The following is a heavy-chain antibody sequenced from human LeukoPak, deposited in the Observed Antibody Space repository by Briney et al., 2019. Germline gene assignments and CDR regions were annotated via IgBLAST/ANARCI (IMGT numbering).Heavy chain of an antibody. V-gene: IGHV5-51*01. D-gene: IGHD4-17*01. CDR3: ARLYGDYALDY. CDR1: GYTFTSYW. Sequence: GESLKISCKGSGYTFTSYWINWVRQMPGKGLEWMGIIYPGESETRYSPSFQGQVTISAGKSITTVYLQWSNLKASDTAMYYCARLYGDYALDYWGQGTLVTVSS. CDR2: IYPGESET. J-gene: IGHJ4*02.